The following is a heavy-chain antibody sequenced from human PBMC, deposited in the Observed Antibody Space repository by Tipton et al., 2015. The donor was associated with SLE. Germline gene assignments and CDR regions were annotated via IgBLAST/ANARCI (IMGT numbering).Heavy chain of an antibody. V-gene: IGHV4-39*07. Sequence: TLSLTCTVSGGSISSSSYYWGWIRQPPGKGLEWIGSIYYSGSTYYNPSLKSRVTISVDTSKNQFSLKLSPVTAADTAVYYCARDRRGYSSSWSPTGAFDIWGQGTMVTVSS. D-gene: IGHD6-13*01. CDR1: GGSISSSSYY. CDR3: ARDRRGYSSSWSPTGAFDI. J-gene: IGHJ3*02. CDR2: IYYSGST.